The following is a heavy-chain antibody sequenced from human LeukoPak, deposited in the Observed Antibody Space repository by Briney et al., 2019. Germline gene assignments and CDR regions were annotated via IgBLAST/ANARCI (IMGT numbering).Heavy chain of an antibody. J-gene: IGHJ4*02. Sequence: PGGSLRLSCAASGFTFDDYGMSWVRQAPGRGLEWVSGINWNGGSTGYADSVKGRFTISRDNAKNSLYLQMNSLRAEDTALYYCVTEVSGSFPTWGQGTLVTVSS. D-gene: IGHD1-26*01. V-gene: IGHV3-20*04. CDR3: VTEVSGSFPT. CDR1: GFTFDDYG. CDR2: INWNGGST.